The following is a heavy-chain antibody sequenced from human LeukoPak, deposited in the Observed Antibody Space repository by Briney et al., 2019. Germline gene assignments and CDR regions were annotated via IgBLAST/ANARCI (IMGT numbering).Heavy chain of an antibody. CDR2: IPSGSSHI. V-gene: IGHV3-21*01. J-gene: IGHJ6*03. Sequence: GGSLRLSCAASGFTFSSYNMNWVRQTPGQGLEWVSSIPSGSSHIYYADSVKGRFTISRDNAKSSLYLQMNSLRAEDTAVYYCARDPYSGSYGADYYYYMDVWGKGTTVTISS. CDR1: GFTFSSYN. D-gene: IGHD1-26*01. CDR3: ARDPYSGSYGADYYYYMDV.